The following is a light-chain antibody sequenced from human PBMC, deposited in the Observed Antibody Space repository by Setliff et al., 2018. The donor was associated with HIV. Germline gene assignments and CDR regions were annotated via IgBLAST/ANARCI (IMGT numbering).Light chain of an antibody. V-gene: IGLV1-44*01. J-gene: IGLJ1*01. CDR3: AAWDDRLNGYV. CDR2: SNN. CDR1: SSNIGSNT. Sequence: SVLTQPPSASGTPGRRVTISCSGGSSNIGSNTVNWYQQLPGTAPKLLIYSNNQRPSGVPDRFSGSKSGTSASLAISGLQSDDESDYYCAAWDDRLNGYVFGTGTKVTVL.